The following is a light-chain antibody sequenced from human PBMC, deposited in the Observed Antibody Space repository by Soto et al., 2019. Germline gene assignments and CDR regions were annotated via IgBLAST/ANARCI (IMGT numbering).Light chain of an antibody. V-gene: IGLV2-14*01. J-gene: IGLJ2*01. CDR3: SSYTSSSTLEV. CDR1: SSDVGGYNY. Sequence: QSALAQPASVSGSPGQSITISCTGTSSDVGGYNYVSWYQQHPGKAPKLMIYDVSNRPSGVSKRFSGSKSGNTASLTISGLQAEDEADYHCSSYTSSSTLEVFGGGTQLTVL. CDR2: DVS.